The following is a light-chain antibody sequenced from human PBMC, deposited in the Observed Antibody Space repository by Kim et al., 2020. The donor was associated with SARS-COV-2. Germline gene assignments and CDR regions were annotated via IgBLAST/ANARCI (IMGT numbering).Light chain of an antibody. Sequence: QAVVTQEPSLTVSPGGTVTLTCGSSTGSVTSGHFPYWFQQKPGQAPTTLIYDTNNKLSWTPARFSGSLLGGKAALTLSGAQPEDEADYYCLLAYNTIRVFGGGTQLTVL. CDR2: DTN. CDR1: TGSVTSGHF. V-gene: IGLV7-46*01. J-gene: IGLJ2*01. CDR3: LLAYNTIRV.